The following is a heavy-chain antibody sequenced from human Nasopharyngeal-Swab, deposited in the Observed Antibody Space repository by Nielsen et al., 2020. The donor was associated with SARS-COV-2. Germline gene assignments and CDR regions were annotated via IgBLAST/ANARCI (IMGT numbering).Heavy chain of an antibody. V-gene: IGHV3-66*01. J-gene: IGHJ6*02. CDR3: ASSYYPGSGTSYGMDV. CDR1: EFSVSSNY. CDR2: LYSGGTA. Sequence: GESLKISCAASEFSVSSNYMNWVRQAPGKGLEWASVLYSGGTAYYADSVKGRFTTSRDNSKNMLYLQMNSLRAEDTAVYYCASSYYPGSGTSYGMDVWGHGTTVTVSS. D-gene: IGHD3-10*01.